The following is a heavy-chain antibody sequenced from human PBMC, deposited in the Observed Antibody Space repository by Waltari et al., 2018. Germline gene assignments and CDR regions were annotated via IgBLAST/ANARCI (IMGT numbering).Heavy chain of an antibody. J-gene: IGHJ6*03. Sequence: EMQLLESGGGLVQPGGSLRPSCASSGFTFSSYAIRWVRQAPGKGLEWVSAIRGSGGNTYYADSVKGRFTISRDNSKNTLYLQMNSLRAEDTAVYYCARKVRDSYSYMDVWGKGTTVTVSS. V-gene: IGHV3-23*01. CDR1: GFTFSSYA. CDR2: IRGSGGNT. CDR3: ARKVRDSYSYMDV.